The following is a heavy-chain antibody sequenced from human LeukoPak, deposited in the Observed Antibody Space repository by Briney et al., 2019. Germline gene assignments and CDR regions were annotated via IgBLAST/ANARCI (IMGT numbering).Heavy chain of an antibody. V-gene: IGHV3-66*01. D-gene: IGHD5-12*01. J-gene: IGHJ4*02. Sequence: PGGSLRLSCAASGFTVSSNYMSWVRQAPGKGLEWVSVIYSGGSTYYADSVKGRFTISRDNSKNTLYLQLNSLRAEDTAVYYCAKVMDRDIVATIRLGSQYYFDYWGQGTLVTVSS. CDR2: IYSGGST. CDR3: AKVMDRDIVATIRLGSQYYFDY. CDR1: GFTVSSNY.